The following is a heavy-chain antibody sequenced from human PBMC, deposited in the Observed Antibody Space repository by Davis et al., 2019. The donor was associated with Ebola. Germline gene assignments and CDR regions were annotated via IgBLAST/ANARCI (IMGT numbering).Heavy chain of an antibody. J-gene: IGHJ4*02. CDR2: TYYRSKWYN. Sequence: SETLSLTCDISGDSVSSNSAVWNWIRQSPSRGLEWLGRTYYRSKWYNDYAVSVKSRITINPDTSKNQFSLQLNSVTPEDTAVYYCARRMTTPRREYFDYWGQGTLVTVSS. CDR3: ARRMTTPRREYFDY. V-gene: IGHV6-1*01. D-gene: IGHD4-11*01. CDR1: GDSVSSNSAV.